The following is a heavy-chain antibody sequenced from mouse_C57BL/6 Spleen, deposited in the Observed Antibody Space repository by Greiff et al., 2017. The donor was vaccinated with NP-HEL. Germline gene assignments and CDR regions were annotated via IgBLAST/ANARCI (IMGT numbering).Heavy chain of an antibody. CDR1: GYTFTSYW. Sequence: VQLQQSGAELAKPGASVKLSCKASGYTFTSYWMHWVKQRPGQGLEWIGYINPSSGYTKYNQKFKDKAKLTADKSSSTAYMQLSSLTYEASAVYYCARDLGDPYYFDYWGQGTTLTVSS. J-gene: IGHJ2*01. CDR3: ARDLGDPYYFDY. D-gene: IGHD3-3*01. V-gene: IGHV1-7*01. CDR2: INPSSGYT.